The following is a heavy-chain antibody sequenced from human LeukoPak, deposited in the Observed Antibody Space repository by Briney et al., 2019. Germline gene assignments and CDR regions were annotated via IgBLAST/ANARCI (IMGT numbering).Heavy chain of an antibody. Sequence: SETLSLTCTVSGGSISSINHHWGWVRQSPGKDLEWIGSIYNGRTTFSNPSLKSRVTISVDTSKNQFSLKLSSVTAADTAVYYCARLPSSSWYYFDYWGQGTLVTVSS. V-gene: IGHV4-39*07. J-gene: IGHJ4*02. D-gene: IGHD6-13*01. CDR2: IYNGRTT. CDR3: ARLPSSSWYYFDY. CDR1: GGSISSINHH.